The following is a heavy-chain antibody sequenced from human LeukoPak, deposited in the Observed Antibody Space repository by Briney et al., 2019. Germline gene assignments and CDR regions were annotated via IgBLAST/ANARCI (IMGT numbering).Heavy chain of an antibody. J-gene: IGHJ4*02. CDR1: GFTFSSYA. Sequence: GGSLRLSCAASGFTFSSYAMHWVRQAPGKGLEWVANIKKDGSEKYYVDSVKGRFTISRDNAKTSLYLQMNSLRAEDTAVYYCAREWELFFDYWGQGTLVTVSS. V-gene: IGHV3-7*01. D-gene: IGHD4-23*01. CDR2: IKKDGSEK. CDR3: AREWELFFDY.